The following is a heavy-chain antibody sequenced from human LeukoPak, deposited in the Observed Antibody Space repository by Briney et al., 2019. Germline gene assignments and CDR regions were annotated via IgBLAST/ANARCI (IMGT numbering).Heavy chain of an antibody. J-gene: IGHJ2*01. CDR3: ARDSRYCSTTSCYPNWYFDL. D-gene: IGHD2-2*01. CDR2: IKPGGNKK. Sequence: GGSLRLSCAASGFTFSTSWMNWVRQAPGKGLEWVASIKPGGNKKYYMDSVKGRFTISRDNAKNSLYLHMNSLRAEDTAMYYCARDSRYCSTTSCYPNWYFDLWGRGTLVTVSS. CDR1: GFTFSTSW. V-gene: IGHV3-7*01.